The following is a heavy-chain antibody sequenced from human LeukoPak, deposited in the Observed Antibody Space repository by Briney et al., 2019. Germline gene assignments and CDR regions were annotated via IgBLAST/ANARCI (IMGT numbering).Heavy chain of an antibody. CDR2: IYTSRST. J-gene: IGHJ3*02. Sequence: SETLSLTCTVSGGSISSYYWSWIRQPAGKGLEWIGRIYTSRSTNYNPSLKSRVTMSVDTSKNQFSLKLSSVTAADTAVYYCARPYYDSSGYHDAFDIWGQGTMVTVSS. CDR3: ARPYYDSSGYHDAFDI. D-gene: IGHD3-22*01. CDR1: GGSISSYY. V-gene: IGHV4-4*07.